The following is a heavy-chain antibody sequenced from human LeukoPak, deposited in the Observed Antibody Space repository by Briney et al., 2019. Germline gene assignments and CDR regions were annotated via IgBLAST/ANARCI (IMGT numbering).Heavy chain of an antibody. D-gene: IGHD3-9*01. CDR2: ISGSGGST. CDR3: AKQGRDWLRDYYYYMDV. CDR1: GFTFSSYA. J-gene: IGHJ6*03. Sequence: GVLRLSCAASGFTFSSYAMHWVRQAPGKGLEWVSAISGSGGSTYYADSVKGRFTISRDNSKNTLYLQMNSLRAEDTAVYYCAKQGRDWLRDYYYYMDVWGKGTTVTISS. V-gene: IGHV3-23*01.